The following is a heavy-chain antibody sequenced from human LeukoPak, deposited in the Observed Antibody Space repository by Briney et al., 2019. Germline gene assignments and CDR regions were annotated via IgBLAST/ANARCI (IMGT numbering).Heavy chain of an antibody. CDR2: ISASGGSS. J-gene: IGHJ4*02. V-gene: IGHV3-23*01. CDR1: GFTFSNYA. Sequence: GRSLRLSCAASGFTFSNYAINWVRQAPGKGLEWVSAISASGGSSYYADSVRDRFTISRDNSKNMLYLKMSSLRAEDTAVYYCAKEMALGIAVAGFFDFWGQGTLVTVSS. D-gene: IGHD6-19*01. CDR3: AKEMALGIAVAGFFDF.